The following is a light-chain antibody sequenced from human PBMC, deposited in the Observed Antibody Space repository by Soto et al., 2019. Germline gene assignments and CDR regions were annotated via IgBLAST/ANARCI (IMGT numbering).Light chain of an antibody. V-gene: IGLV2-8*01. J-gene: IGLJ1*01. CDR3: SSYAGSDYV. Sequence: QSVLTQPPSASGSPGQSVPISCTGTSSDVGGYNYVSWYQQHPGKAPKLMIYEVSKRPSGVPDRFSGSKSGNTASLTVSGLQAEDEADYYCSSYAGSDYVFGTGTKVTVL. CDR2: EVS. CDR1: SSDVGGYNY.